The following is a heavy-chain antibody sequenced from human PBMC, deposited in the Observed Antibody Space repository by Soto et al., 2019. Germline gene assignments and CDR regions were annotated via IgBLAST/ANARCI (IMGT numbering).Heavy chain of an antibody. CDR3: AKVGRDSSGYPDY. V-gene: IGHV3-23*01. CDR1: GFTFSSYA. CDR2: ISGSGCST. J-gene: IGHJ4*02. Sequence: GGSLRLSCAASGFTFSSYAMSWVRQAPGKGLEWVSAISGSGCSTYYADSVKGRFTISRDNSKNTLYLQMNSLRAEDTAVYYCAKVGRDSSGYPDYWGQGTLVTVSS. D-gene: IGHD3-22*01.